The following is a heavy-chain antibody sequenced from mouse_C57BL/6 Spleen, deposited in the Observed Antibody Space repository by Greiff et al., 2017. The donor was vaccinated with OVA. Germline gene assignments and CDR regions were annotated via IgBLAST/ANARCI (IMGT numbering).Heavy chain of an antibody. J-gene: IGHJ2*01. Sequence: EVQLQQSGPELVKPGASVKISCKASGYSFTGYYMNWVKQSPEKSLEWIGEINPSTGGTTYNQKFKAKATLTVDKSSSTAYMQLKSLTSEDSAVYYCARQGRDYFDYWGQGTTLTVSS. CDR1: GYSFTGYY. V-gene: IGHV1-42*01. CDR3: ARQGRDYFDY. CDR2: INPSTGGT.